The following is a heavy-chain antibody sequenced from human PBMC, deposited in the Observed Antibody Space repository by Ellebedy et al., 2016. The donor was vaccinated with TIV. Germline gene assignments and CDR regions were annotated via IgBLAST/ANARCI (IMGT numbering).Heavy chain of an antibody. Sequence: SETLSLTXAVYGGSFSGYYWSWIRQPPGKGLEWIGEINHSGSTNYNPSLKSRVTISVDTSKNQFSLKLSSVTAADTAVYYCARGRSPRYCSSTSCYQRGGYYMDVWGKGTTVTVSS. J-gene: IGHJ6*03. CDR2: INHSGST. CDR1: GGSFSGYY. D-gene: IGHD2-2*01. CDR3: ARGRSPRYCSSTSCYQRGGYYMDV. V-gene: IGHV4-34*01.